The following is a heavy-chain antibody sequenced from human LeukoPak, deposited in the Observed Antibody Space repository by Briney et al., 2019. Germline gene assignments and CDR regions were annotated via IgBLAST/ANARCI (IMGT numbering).Heavy chain of an antibody. CDR1: GGSITSGDYY. J-gene: IGHJ4*02. CDR2: IHYSGST. V-gene: IGHV4-30-4*01. CDR3: ARGLRELAAANTYYFDY. D-gene: IGHD1-26*01. Sequence: PSQTLSLTCSVSGGSITSGDYYWSWIRQPPGKGLEWIGYIHYSGSTYHNPSLNSRVTMSKDTSKNQFSLNLSSVTAADTAVCYCARGLRELAAANTYYFDYWGQGTLVTVSS.